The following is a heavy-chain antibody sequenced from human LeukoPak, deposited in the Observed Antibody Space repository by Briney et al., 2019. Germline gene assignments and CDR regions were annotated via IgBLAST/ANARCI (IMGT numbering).Heavy chain of an antibody. Sequence: GGSLRLSCAASGFTVSSNYMSWVRQAPGKGLEWISYISSSSTTMYYADSVKGRFTISRDNPKNSLYLQMNSLRAEDTAVYHCVRGSGGYDPLAFDSWGQGTLVTVSS. CDR1: GFTVSSNY. J-gene: IGHJ4*02. V-gene: IGHV3-48*04. CDR3: VRGSGGYDPLAFDS. D-gene: IGHD5-12*01. CDR2: ISSSSTTM.